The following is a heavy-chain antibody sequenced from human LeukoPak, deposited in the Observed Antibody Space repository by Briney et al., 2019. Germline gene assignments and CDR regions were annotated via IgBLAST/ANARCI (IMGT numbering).Heavy chain of an antibody. D-gene: IGHD3-10*01. CDR2: ISGSGGST. CDR1: GFTFSSYA. J-gene: IGHJ5*02. CDR3: AKDLGLWFGEFDP. V-gene: IGHV3-23*01. Sequence: GGSLRLSCAASGFTFSSYAMSWVRQAPGKGVEWVSAISGSGGSTYYADSEKGRFTISRDNSKNTLYLQMNSLRAEDTAVYYCAKDLGLWFGEFDPWGQGTLVTVSS.